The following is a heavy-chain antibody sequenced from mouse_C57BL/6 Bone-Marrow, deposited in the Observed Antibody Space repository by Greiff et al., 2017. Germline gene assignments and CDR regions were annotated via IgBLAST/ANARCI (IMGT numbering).Heavy chain of an antibody. V-gene: IGHV1-39*01. CDR2: INPNYGTT. D-gene: IGHD1-1*01. J-gene: IGHJ3*01. CDR3: ARGDYYGSSYGFAY. Sequence: VQLQQSGPELVKPGASVKISCTASGYSFTDYNMNWVKQSTGKSLEWIGVINPNYGTTSYTQKFKGKATFSVDQSSSTAYMQLNSLTSEDSALYYSARGDYYGSSYGFAYWGQGTLVTVSA. CDR1: GYSFTDYN.